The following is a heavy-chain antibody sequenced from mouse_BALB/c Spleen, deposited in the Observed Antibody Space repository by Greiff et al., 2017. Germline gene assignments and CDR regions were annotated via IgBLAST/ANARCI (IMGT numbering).Heavy chain of an antibody. CDR3: ARDRPLYAMDY. V-gene: IGHV5-6-3*01. J-gene: IGHJ4*01. CDR2: INSNGGST. Sequence: EVKLQESGGGLVQPGGSLKLSCAASGFTFSSYGMSWVRQTPDKRLELVATINSNGGSTYYPDSVKGRFTISRDNAKNTLYLQMSSLKSEDTAMYYCARDRPLYAMDYWGQGTSVTVSS. CDR1: GFTFSSYG.